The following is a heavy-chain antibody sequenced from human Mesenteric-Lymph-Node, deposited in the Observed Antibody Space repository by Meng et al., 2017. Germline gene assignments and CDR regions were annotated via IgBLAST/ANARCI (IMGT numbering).Heavy chain of an antibody. Sequence: ASVKVSCKASGYTFTSSWVRQAPGQGLEWMGWISAYNGNTNYAQKLQGRVTMTTDTSTSTAYMELRSLRSDDTAVYYCALRSGGNYYGSGSYYNFDYWGQGTLVTVS. V-gene: IGHV1-18*01. CDR2: ISAYNGNT. J-gene: IGHJ4*02. D-gene: IGHD3-10*01. CDR3: ALRSGGNYYGSGSYYNFDY. CDR1: GYTFTS.